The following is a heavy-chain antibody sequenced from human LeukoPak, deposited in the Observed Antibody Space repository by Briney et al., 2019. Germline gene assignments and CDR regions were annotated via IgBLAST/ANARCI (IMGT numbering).Heavy chain of an antibody. CDR1: GYTFTDYY. CDR2: INPNSGGT. CDR3: ARGLDCSGGSCYLQH. D-gene: IGHD2-15*01. Sequence: GASVKVSCKTSGYTFTDYYIHWVRQAPGQGPEWMGWINPNSGGTNYAQNLQGRVTITRNTSISTAYMELSSLRSEDTAVYYCARGLDCSGGSCYLQHWGQGTLVTVSS. J-gene: IGHJ1*01. V-gene: IGHV1-2*02.